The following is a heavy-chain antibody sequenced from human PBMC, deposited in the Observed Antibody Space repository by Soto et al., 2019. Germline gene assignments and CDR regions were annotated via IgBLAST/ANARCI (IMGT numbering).Heavy chain of an antibody. V-gene: IGHV4-4*02. Sequence: SETLSLTCAVSGGSISSSNWWSWVRQPPGKGLEWIGEIYHSGSTNYNPSLKSRVTISVDTSQNQFSLRLSSVTAADTAVYYCARLRGQYYYMDVWVKGTTVTVSS. D-gene: IGHD3-10*01. CDR3: ARLRGQYYYMDV. CDR2: IYHSGST. CDR1: GGSISSSNW. J-gene: IGHJ6*03.